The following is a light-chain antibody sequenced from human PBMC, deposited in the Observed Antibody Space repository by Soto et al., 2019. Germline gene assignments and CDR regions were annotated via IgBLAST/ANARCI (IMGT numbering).Light chain of an antibody. CDR3: QQCYMGWT. Sequence: DIQMNQSPSTLSASVGDRVTITCRASQSIGRFLAWYQHQPGKAPKLLIYDASTLESGVPSRFSGSGSGTEFTFSITSLQPEDFGTYYCQQCYMGWTFGQGTKVDIK. V-gene: IGKV1-5*01. J-gene: IGKJ1*01. CDR1: QSIGRF. CDR2: DAS.